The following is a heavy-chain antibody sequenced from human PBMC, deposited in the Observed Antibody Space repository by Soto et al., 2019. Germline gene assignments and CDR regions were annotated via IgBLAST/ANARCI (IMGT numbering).Heavy chain of an antibody. D-gene: IGHD6-19*01. V-gene: IGHV4-59*01. CDR3: ARVSGWLNPPDD. CDR2: IYYSGST. J-gene: IGHJ4*02. CDR1: GGSISSYY. Sequence: SETLSLTCTVSGGSISSYYWSWIRQPPGKGLEWIGYIYYSGSTNYNPSLKSRVTISVDTSKNQFSLKLSSVTAADTAVYYCARVSGWLNPPDDWGQGTLVTVSS.